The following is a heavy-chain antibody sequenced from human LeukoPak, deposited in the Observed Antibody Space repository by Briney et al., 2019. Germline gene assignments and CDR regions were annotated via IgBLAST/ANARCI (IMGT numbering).Heavy chain of an antibody. J-gene: IGHJ4*02. D-gene: IGHD6-13*01. V-gene: IGHV4-39*01. CDR3: ARLNPAAGNFCFDY. CDR2: IYYSGSS. Sequence: SETLSLTCTVSGGSISSSSHYWGWIRQPPGKGLEWIGNIYYSGSSYYNPSLKSRVTISVDTSKKQFSLKLSSVTAADTAVYYCARLNPAAGNFCFDYWGQGTLVTVSS. CDR1: GGSISSSSHY.